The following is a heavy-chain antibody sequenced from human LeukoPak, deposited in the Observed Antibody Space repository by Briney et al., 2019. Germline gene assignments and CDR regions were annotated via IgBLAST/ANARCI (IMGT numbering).Heavy chain of an antibody. Sequence: GGSLRLSCAASGFTFDDHTMSWVRQAPGKGLEWVAKMKEDGSDIHYVDSVRGRFSISRDNAKDSLYLQMNSLRVDDTAVYYCARGGAVAGRFDPWGQGTQVTVSS. CDR3: ARGGAVAGRFDP. CDR2: MKEDGSDI. J-gene: IGHJ5*02. V-gene: IGHV3-7*01. D-gene: IGHD6-19*01. CDR1: GFTFDDHT.